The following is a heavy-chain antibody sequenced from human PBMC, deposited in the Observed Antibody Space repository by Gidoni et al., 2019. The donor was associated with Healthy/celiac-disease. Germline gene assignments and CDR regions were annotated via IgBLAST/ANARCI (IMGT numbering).Heavy chain of an antibody. J-gene: IGHJ4*02. CDR3: ARDTTYYDSSGYYYY. V-gene: IGHV3-48*02. CDR1: GFTFSSYS. D-gene: IGHD3-22*01. CDR2: ISSSSSTI. Sequence: EVQLVESGGGLVQPGGSLRLSCAASGFTFSSYSMNWVRQAPGKGLEWVSYISSSSSTIYYADSVKGRFTISRDNAKNSLYLQMNSLRDEDTAVYYCARDTTYYDSSGYYYYWGQGTLVTVSS.